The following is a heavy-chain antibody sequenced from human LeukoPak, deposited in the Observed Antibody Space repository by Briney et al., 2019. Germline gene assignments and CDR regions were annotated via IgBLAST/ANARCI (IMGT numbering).Heavy chain of an antibody. CDR3: ATYRRGPSYYFDF. J-gene: IGHJ4*02. D-gene: IGHD3-16*02. CDR1: GFTFSTYA. V-gene: IGHV3-23*01. Sequence: GGSLKLSCAASGFTFSTYAMSWVRQAPGQGLDWVSVISRGGADKYYSDSVKGRSTISRDDSKNTLYLYMSSLRDDDTAVYYCATYRRGPSYYFDFWGQGTLVTVSS. CDR2: ISRGGADK.